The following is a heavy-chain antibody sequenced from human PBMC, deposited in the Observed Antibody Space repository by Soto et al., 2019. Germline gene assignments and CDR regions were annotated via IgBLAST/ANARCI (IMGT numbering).Heavy chain of an antibody. CDR3: ARGAYGGTLVYFDY. CDR1: GFTFSSYA. V-gene: IGHV3-30-3*01. CDR2: ISYDGSNK. J-gene: IGHJ4*02. D-gene: IGHD4-17*01. Sequence: GGSPRLSCAASGFTFSSYAMHWVRQAPGKGLEWVAVISYDGSNKYYADSVKGRFTISRDNSKNTLYLQMNSLRAEDTAVYYCARGAYGGTLVYFDYWGQGTLVTVSS.